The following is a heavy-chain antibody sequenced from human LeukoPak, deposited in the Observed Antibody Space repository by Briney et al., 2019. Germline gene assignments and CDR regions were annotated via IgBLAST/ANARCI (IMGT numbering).Heavy chain of an antibody. Sequence: SETLSLTCTVSGGSISSSSYYWGWIRQPPGKGLEWIGSIYYSGSTYYNPSLKSRVTISVDTSKNQFSLKLSSVTAADTAVYYCARVDPYSSGWYAGYYYYMDVWGKGTTVTVSS. V-gene: IGHV4-39*07. CDR1: GGSISSSSYY. CDR2: IYYSGST. J-gene: IGHJ6*03. D-gene: IGHD6-19*01. CDR3: ARVDPYSSGWYAGYYYYMDV.